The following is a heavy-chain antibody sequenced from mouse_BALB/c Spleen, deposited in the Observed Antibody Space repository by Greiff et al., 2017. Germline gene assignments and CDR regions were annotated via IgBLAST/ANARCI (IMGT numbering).Heavy chain of an antibody. Sequence: EVHLVESGGGLVKPGGSLKLSCAASGFTFSSYAMSWVRQSPEKRLEWVAEISSGGSYTYYPDTVTGRFTISRDNAKNTLYLEMSSLRSEDTAMYYCARGAANWDAMDYWGQGTSVTVSS. CDR1: GFTFSSYA. CDR2: ISSGGSYT. J-gene: IGHJ4*01. V-gene: IGHV5-9-4*01. CDR3: ARGAANWDAMDY. D-gene: IGHD4-1*01.